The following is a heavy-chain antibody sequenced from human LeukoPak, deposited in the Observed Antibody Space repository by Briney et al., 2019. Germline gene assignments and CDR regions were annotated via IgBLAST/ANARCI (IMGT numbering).Heavy chain of an antibody. D-gene: IGHD1-26*01. CDR1: GFTFDDYG. CDR3: ARDLGELLEDAFDI. Sequence: PGGSLRLSCAASGFTFDDYGMSWVRQAPGKGLEWVSGINWNGGSTGYADSVRGRFTISRDNAKNSLYLQMNSLRAEDTAVYYCARDLGELLEDAFDIWGQGTMVTVSS. V-gene: IGHV3-20*04. CDR2: INWNGGST. J-gene: IGHJ3*02.